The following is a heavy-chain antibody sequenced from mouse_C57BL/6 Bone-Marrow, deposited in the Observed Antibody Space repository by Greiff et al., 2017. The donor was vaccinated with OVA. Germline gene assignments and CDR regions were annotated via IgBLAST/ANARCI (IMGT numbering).Heavy chain of an antibody. J-gene: IGHJ2*01. D-gene: IGHD4-1*01. CDR3: ARGTNWYYFDY. CDR1: GFTFSDFY. Sequence: EVNVVESGGGLVQSGRSLRLSCATSGFTFSDFYMEWVRQAPGKGLEWIAASRNKANDYTTEYSASVKGRFIVSRDTSQSILYLQMNALRAEDTAIYYCARGTNWYYFDYWGQGTTLTVSS. CDR2: SRNKANDYTT. V-gene: IGHV7-1*01.